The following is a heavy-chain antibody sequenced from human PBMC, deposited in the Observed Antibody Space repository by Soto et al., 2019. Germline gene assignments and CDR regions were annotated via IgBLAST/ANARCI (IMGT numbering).Heavy chain of an antibody. CDR1: GFSFSNAW. CDR2: IKSKTDGGTT. J-gene: IGHJ6*02. Sequence: GGSLTLSCAACGFSFSNAWMSCVRQAPEKGLEWVGRIKSKTDGGTTDYAAPVKGRFTISRDDSKNTLNLQMSSLKTEDTGVYYCTTDPDYYYHMDVWGQGTTVTVSS. CDR3: TTDPDYYYHMDV. V-gene: IGHV3-15*01.